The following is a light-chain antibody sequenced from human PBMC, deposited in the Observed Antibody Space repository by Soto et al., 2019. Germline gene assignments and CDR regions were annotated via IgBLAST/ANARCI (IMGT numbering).Light chain of an antibody. Sequence: DIQMTQSPSSLSASLXDRVTITRGARQGIRNNSGXYQQXPXKATXXXNYXASSLHSGVPSSFSGSGCETEITITISSLQAEDVATYCCQQGYSTSTFGQGTRLEIK. CDR3: QQGYSTST. CDR1: QGIRNN. V-gene: IGKV1-17*01. CDR2: XAS. J-gene: IGKJ5*01.